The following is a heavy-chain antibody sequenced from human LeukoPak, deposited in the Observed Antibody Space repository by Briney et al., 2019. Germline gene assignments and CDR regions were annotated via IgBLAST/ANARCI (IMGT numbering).Heavy chain of an antibody. V-gene: IGHV3-15*01. D-gene: IGHD3-22*01. CDR1: GFTFSNAW. CDR3: TTDYYDSSGYLPITDY. CDR2: IKSKTDGGTT. Sequence: GGSLRLSCAASGFTFSNAWVSWVRQAPGKGLEWVGRIKSKTDGGTTDYAAPVKGRFTISRDDSKNTLYLQMNSLKTEDTAVYYCTTDYYDSSGYLPITDYWGQGTLVTVSS. J-gene: IGHJ4*02.